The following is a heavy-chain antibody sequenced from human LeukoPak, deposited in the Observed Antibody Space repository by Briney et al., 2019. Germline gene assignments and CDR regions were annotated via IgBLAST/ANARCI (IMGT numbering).Heavy chain of an antibody. CDR1: GGSISSYY. Sequence: SETLSLTCTVSGGSISSYYWSWIRQPPGKGLEWIGYIYYSGSTNYNPSLKSRVTISVDTSRNQFSLKLSSVTAADTAVYYCARRSSGFYFDYWGQGTLVTVSS. D-gene: IGHD5-12*01. V-gene: IGHV4-59*08. J-gene: IGHJ4*02. CDR2: IYYSGST. CDR3: ARRSSGFYFDY.